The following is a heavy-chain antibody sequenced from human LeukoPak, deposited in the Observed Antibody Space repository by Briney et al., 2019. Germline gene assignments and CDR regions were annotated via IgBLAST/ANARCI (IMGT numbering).Heavy chain of an antibody. D-gene: IGHD3-3*01. V-gene: IGHV4-61*01. J-gene: IGHJ4*02. CDR2: VYHSGSI. CDR1: GDSVISGLYY. Sequence: SETLSLTCSVSGDSVISGLYYWTWVRQPPGKGLEWIGYVYHSGSITYNPSLKSRVTISIDTSQNKFSLKLRSVTAADTAMYYCARGKYYGDSDFWGQGTLVIVSS. CDR3: ARGKYYGDSDF.